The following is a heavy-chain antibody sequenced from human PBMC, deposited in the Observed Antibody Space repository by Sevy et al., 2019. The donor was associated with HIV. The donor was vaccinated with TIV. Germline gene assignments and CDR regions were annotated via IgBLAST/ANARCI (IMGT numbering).Heavy chain of an antibody. J-gene: IGHJ6*02. CDR1: GFTFNSYA. V-gene: IGHV3-30*18. CDR3: AKDRCTGDVCENYYYALDI. Sequence: GGSLRLSCAASGFTFNSYAMHWVRQAPGKGLEWVAVISKDGRTKYNAESVKGRFTISRDNSKNTLNLQMNSLRAEDTAVFYCAKDRCTGDVCENYYYALDIWGQRTTVTVSS. CDR2: ISKDGRTK. D-gene: IGHD2-8*02.